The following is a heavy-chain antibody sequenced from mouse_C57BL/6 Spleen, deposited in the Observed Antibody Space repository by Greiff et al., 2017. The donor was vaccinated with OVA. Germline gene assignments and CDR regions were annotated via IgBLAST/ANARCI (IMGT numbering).Heavy chain of an antibody. V-gene: IGHV3-6*01. CDR1: GYYITSGYY. CDR2: ISYDGSN. CDR3: AREND. J-gene: IGHJ2*01. Sequence: ESGPGLLQPSQSPSLTCSVTGYYITSGYYWNWIRQFPGNKLEWMGYISYDGSNNYNPSHKNRISLTRDTSKNQFFLNLNSVTTEDTATYYCARENDWGQGTTLTVSS.